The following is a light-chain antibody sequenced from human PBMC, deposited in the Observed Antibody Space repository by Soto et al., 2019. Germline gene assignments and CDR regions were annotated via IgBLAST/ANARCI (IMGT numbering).Light chain of an antibody. CDR1: SSDVGFYNY. Sequence: QSVLTQPRSVSGSPGQSVTISCTGTSSDVGFYNYVSWYQQHPGKAPKLMIYDVSKRPSGVPDRFSGSKSGNTASLTISGLQAEDEADYYCCSNAGSYTKIFGTGTKVTVL. V-gene: IGLV2-11*01. CDR2: DVS. J-gene: IGLJ1*01. CDR3: CSNAGSYTKI.